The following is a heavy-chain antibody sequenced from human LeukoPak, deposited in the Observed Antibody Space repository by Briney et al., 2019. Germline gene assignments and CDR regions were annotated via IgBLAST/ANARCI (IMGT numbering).Heavy chain of an antibody. J-gene: IGHJ4*02. V-gene: IGHV1-69-2*01. D-gene: IGHD3-16*01. CDR3: ITHTRLITY. Sequence: ASVKVSCKVSGNTFADHYIHWVQQAPGKGLEWVGLVDPEDGVAKYAEKFQGRVTITADTSRDIGYMELSSLKLEDTAVYYCITHTRLITYWGQGTLVTVSS. CDR1: GNTFADHY. CDR2: VDPEDGVA.